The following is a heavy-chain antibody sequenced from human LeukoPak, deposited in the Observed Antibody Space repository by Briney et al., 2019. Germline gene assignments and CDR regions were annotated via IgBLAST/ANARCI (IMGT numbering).Heavy chain of an antibody. J-gene: IGHJ4*02. CDR2: IYYSGST. CDR3: ASLAVAGLSEGY. CDR1: GGSISSDGYY. Sequence: SETLSLTCTVSGGSISSDGYYWAWIRQPPGKGLEWIASIYYSGSTYYNPSLKSRVTISVDTSRNQFSLKLSSVTAAVTAVYYCASLAVAGLSEGYWGQGTLVIVSS. D-gene: IGHD6-19*01. V-gene: IGHV4-39*01.